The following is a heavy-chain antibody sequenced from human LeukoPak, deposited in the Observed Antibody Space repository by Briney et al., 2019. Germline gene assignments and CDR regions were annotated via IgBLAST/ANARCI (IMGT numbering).Heavy chain of an antibody. CDR2: ISWNSGSI. CDR3: AKDMVAVTTYVFDY. D-gene: IGHD4-17*01. J-gene: IGHJ4*02. V-gene: IGHV3-9*01. Sequence: GSLRLSCAASGFTFDDYAMHWVRQAPGKGLEWVSGISWNSGSIGYADSVKGRFTISRDNAKNSLYLQMNSLRAEDTALYYCAKDMVAVTTYVFDYWRQGTLVSVSS. CDR1: GFTFDDYA.